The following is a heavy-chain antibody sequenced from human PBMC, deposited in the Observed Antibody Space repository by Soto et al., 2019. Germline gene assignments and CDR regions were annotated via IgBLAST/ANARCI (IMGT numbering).Heavy chain of an antibody. CDR2: IWYDGSNE. D-gene: IGHD3-9*01. V-gene: IGHV3-33*01. CDR1: GFTFRSYG. Sequence: LRLSCEASGFTFRSYGVHWVRQAPGKGLEWVSIIWYDGSNEYYADSLKGRFTISRDNSKTTLYLQMNYLSVEDTAAYYCARDRDAIRSYHGIFYGFDMLCQVTMVTF. CDR3: ARDRDAIRSYHGIFYGFDM. J-gene: IGHJ3*02.